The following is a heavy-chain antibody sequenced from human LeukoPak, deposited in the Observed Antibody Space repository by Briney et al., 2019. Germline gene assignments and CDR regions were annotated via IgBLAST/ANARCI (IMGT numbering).Heavy chain of an antibody. D-gene: IGHD2-2*01. CDR2: IYYSGST. J-gene: IGHJ6*04. Sequence: SQTLSLTCTVSGGSISSGGYYWSWIRQHPGKGLEWIGYIYYSGSTYYNPSLKSRVTISVDTSKNQFSLKLSSVTAADTAVYYCARSGPAAIRSLYYYYGMDVWAKGTTVTVSS. CDR3: ARSGPAAIRSLYYYYGMDV. V-gene: IGHV4-31*03. CDR1: GGSISSGGYY.